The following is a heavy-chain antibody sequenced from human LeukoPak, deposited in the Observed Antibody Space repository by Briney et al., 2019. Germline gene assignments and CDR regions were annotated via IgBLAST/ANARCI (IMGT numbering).Heavy chain of an antibody. D-gene: IGHD7-27*01. CDR3: AKMDGSWGEYFQH. CDR2: ISGSGSST. CDR1: GFTFSSYA. J-gene: IGHJ1*01. Sequence: GGSLRLSCAASGFTFSSYAMSWVRQAPGKGLEWVSAISGSGSSTYYADSVKGRFTISRDNSKNTLYLQMNSLRAEDTAVYYCAKMDGSWGEYFQHWGQGTLVTVSS. V-gene: IGHV3-23*01.